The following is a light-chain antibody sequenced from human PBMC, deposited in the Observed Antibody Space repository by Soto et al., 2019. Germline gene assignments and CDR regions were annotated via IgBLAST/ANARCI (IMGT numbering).Light chain of an antibody. CDR3: QQYDRWPYT. Sequence: EMVMTQSPAALSVSPGERVTFSCRASQSVGKNFAWYQQRPGQPPRLLTYSASTRATGIPARFSATGSGTDFTLTVSSLESEDFAVYYCQQYDRWPYTFGQGTKLESK. J-gene: IGKJ2*01. CDR1: QSVGKN. CDR2: SAS. V-gene: IGKV3-15*01.